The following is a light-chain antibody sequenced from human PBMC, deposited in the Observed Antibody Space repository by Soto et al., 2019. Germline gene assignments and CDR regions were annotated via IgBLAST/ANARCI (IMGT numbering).Light chain of an antibody. CDR2: DAS. CDR1: QAISTY. Sequence: DIQMTQSPSSLSASVGDRVTITCRASQAISTYLAWYQQKPGKVPWLLIYDASTLQSGVPSRFSGSGSGTDFTLTISSLQPEDVATYYCQKYNSAPWTFGQGTKVEIK. V-gene: IGKV1-27*01. J-gene: IGKJ1*01. CDR3: QKYNSAPWT.